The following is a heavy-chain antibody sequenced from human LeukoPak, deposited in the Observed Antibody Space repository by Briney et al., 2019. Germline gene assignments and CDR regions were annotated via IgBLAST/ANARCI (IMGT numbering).Heavy chain of an antibody. D-gene: IGHD4-17*01. Sequence: ASVKVSCKASGYTFTSYGISWVRQAPGQGLEWMGWISAYNGNTNYAQKLQGRVTITRDTSASTAYMELSSLRSEDTAVYYCARGRNGDYFPWGQGTLVTVSS. CDR3: ARGRNGDYFP. V-gene: IGHV1-18*01. J-gene: IGHJ5*02. CDR1: GYTFTSYG. CDR2: ISAYNGNT.